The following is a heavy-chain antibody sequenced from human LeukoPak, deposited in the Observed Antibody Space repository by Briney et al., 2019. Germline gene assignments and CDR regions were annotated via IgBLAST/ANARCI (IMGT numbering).Heavy chain of an antibody. CDR2: IGGNAVHT. V-gene: IGHV3-23*01. CDR3: AKGATIGWFPFDS. CDR1: GFTFSSYA. J-gene: IGHJ4*02. D-gene: IGHD6-19*01. Sequence: GGSLRLSCAASGFTFSSYAMSWVRQAPGKGLEWVSAIGGNAVHTYYTDSVKGRFTVSRDNSKNTLYLQMSSLRAEDTAVYYCAKGATIGWFPFDSWGQGTLVTVSS.